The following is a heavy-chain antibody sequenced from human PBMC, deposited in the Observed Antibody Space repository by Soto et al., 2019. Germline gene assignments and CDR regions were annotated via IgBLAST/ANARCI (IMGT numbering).Heavy chain of an antibody. CDR3: AIVCRYCSSTSCYYLEY. CDR2: IYYSGST. V-gene: IGHV4-59*01. Sequence: SETLSLTCTVSGGSISSYYWSWIRQPPRKGLEWIGYIYYSGSTNYNPSLKSRVTISVDTSKNQFSLKLSAVTAADTAVYYCAIVCRYCSSTSCYYLEYWGRGTLVTVSS. CDR1: GGSISSYY. J-gene: IGHJ4*02. D-gene: IGHD2-2*01.